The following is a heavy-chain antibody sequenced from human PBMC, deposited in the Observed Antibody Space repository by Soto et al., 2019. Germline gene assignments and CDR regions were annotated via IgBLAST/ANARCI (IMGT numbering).Heavy chain of an antibody. D-gene: IGHD2-15*01. Sequence: GGSLRLSCAASGFIFSSYAMTWVRQAPWKGLEWVSTFSAGTHYADSVKGRFTISRDNSKNTCYLQMNSLRVEDTAVYYCAKDLYCSSASCSKSYDYCGQGTVVTVPS. V-gene: IGHV3-23*01. CDR3: AKDLYCSSASCSKSYDY. J-gene: IGHJ4*02. CDR2: FSAGT. CDR1: GFIFSSYA.